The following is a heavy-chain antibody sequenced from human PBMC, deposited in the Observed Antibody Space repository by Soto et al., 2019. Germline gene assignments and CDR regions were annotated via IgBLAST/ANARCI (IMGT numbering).Heavy chain of an antibody. J-gene: IGHJ4*02. D-gene: IGHD1-1*01. V-gene: IGHV2-5*02. CDR1: GFSLSISGVA. Sequence: QITLKESGPTLVKPMQTLTLTCTFSGFSLSISGVAVGWIRQPPGKALECLALIYWDGDKYYSPSLKSRLTITKDTSKVQVFLTMTNMDPVDTAIYYRAHRQVDSTRNWNGRCINYWVQGALVTVSS. CDR3: AHRQVDSTRNWNGRCINY. CDR2: IYWDGDK.